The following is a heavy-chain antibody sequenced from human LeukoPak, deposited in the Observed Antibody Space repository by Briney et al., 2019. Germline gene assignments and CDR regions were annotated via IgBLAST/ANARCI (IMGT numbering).Heavy chain of an antibody. V-gene: IGHV4-59*08. CDR2: IYYSGNT. D-gene: IGHD6-13*01. J-gene: IGHJ4*02. CDR1: GGPISSYY. Sequence: SDTLSLTCTVSGGPISSYYWTWIREPTGKGLVCIGYIYYSGNTQYTPSLESRDTISIDTSKNQFSLRLNSVTAADTAVYYCAGRLAVPGSYYFDYWSQGTLVTVSS. CDR3: AGRLAVPGSYYFDY.